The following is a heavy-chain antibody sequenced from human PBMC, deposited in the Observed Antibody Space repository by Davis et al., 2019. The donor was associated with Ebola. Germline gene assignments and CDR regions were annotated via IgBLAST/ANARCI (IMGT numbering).Heavy chain of an antibody. CDR1: GFTFSTYS. Sequence: GGSLRLSCAASGFTFSTYSMSWVRQAPGKGLEWVSSISSDSDYIYYADSVKGRFTISRDNAKNSLYLQMNSLRAEDTAVYYCARAPLGVLDYWGQGTLVTVSS. CDR3: ARAPLGVLDY. V-gene: IGHV3-21*01. J-gene: IGHJ4*02. CDR2: ISSDSDYI. D-gene: IGHD1-1*01.